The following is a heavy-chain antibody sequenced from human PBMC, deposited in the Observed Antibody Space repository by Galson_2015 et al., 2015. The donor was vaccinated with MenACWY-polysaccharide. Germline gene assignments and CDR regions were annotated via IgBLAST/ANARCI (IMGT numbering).Heavy chain of an antibody. CDR3: TKADATYCSGSSCYFGWFDR. D-gene: IGHD2-15*01. CDR2: INADGSAT. V-gene: IGHV3-74*01. Sequence: SLRLSCAASGFSFSTYWMHWVRHAPGKGLVWVSRINADGSATGYADSVRGRFTISRDNAKNTLFLEMNSLRAEDTAVYYCTKADATYCSGSSCYFGWFDRWGQGTLVTVSS. CDR1: GFSFSTYW. J-gene: IGHJ5*02.